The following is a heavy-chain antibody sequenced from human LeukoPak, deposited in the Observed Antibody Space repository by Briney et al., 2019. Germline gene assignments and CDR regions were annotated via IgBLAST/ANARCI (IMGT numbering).Heavy chain of an antibody. CDR1: GYTFTSYG. V-gene: IGHV1-18*01. D-gene: IGHD3-10*01. CDR2: ISAYNGNT. Sequence: ASVKVSCKASGYTFTSYGISWVRQAPGQGLEWMGWISAYNGNTNYAQKFQERVTFTGDMSTGTVYMELSSLRSEDTAVYYCAVARGLTDPLDFWGQGTPVTVSS. J-gene: IGHJ4*02. CDR3: AVARGLTDPLDF.